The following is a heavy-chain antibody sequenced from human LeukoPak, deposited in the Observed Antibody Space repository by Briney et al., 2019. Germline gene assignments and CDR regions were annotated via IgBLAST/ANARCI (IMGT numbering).Heavy chain of an antibody. Sequence: SGGSLRLSCAASGSTFSSYAMSWVRQAPGKGLEWVSGISGRDSTTYYADSVKGRFTISRENSKNTLYLQMNSLRAEDTAVYYCATSGGSYWSWGQGTLVTVSS. CDR1: GSTFSSYA. D-gene: IGHD1-26*01. V-gene: IGHV3-23*01. J-gene: IGHJ5*02. CDR3: ATSGGSYWS. CDR2: ISGRDSTT.